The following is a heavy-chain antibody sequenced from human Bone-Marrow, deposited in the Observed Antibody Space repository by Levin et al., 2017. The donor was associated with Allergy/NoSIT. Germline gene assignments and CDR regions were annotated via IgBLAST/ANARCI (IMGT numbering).Heavy chain of an antibody. J-gene: IGHJ4*02. Sequence: GGSLRLSCAASGFIFSSYEMNWVRQVPGKGLDWVAYISTSGSAIYYADSVKGRFTISRDNAKNSLYLQMNSLTVEDAAIYYCARDGAIFGGEHYFDYWGQGTPVTVSS. CDR3: ARDGAIFGGEHYFDY. CDR1: GFIFSSYE. CDR2: ISTSGSAI. V-gene: IGHV3-48*03. D-gene: IGHD3-3*01.